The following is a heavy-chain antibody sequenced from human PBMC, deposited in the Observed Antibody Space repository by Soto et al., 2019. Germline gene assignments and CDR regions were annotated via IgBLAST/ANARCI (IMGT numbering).Heavy chain of an antibody. CDR3: ARGLSGDKVDY. CDR1: GGSISSGDYY. D-gene: IGHD7-27*01. CDR2: IYDRGST. V-gene: IGHV4-30-4*01. J-gene: IGHJ4*02. Sequence: QVQLQESGPGLVKPSQTLSLTCTVSGGSISSGDYYWSWIRQSPGKGLEWIGHIYDRGSTYSNPSLNNRVFIIVDTSKNQFPLNLNSVTAADTAVYYCARGLSGDKVDYWGRGTLVTVSS.